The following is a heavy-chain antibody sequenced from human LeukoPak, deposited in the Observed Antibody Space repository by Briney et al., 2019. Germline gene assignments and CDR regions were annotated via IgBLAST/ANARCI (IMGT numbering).Heavy chain of an antibody. J-gene: IGHJ6*02. V-gene: IGHV1-69*13. D-gene: IGHD3-3*01. CDR2: IIPIFGTA. Sequence: SVKVSCKASGGTFSSYAISWVRQAPGQGLEWMGGIIPIFGTANYAQRFQGRVTITADESTSTAYMELSSLRSEDTAVYYCARGYRGTIFGVVIVDNYYYGMDVWGQGTTVTVSS. CDR3: ARGYRGTIFGVVIVDNYYYGMDV. CDR1: GGTFSSYA.